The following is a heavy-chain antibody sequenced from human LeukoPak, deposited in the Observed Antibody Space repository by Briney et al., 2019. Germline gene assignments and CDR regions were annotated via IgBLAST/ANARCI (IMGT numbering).Heavy chain of an antibody. CDR2: ISGRGGGT. V-gene: IGHV3-23*01. Sequence: PGGSLRPSCAASGFTFSSYAMSWVRQAPGKGLEWVSAISGRGGGTYYADSVKGRFTISRDNSKNTLYLQMNSLRAEDTAVYYCARAVYYYDSSGYYDYWGQGTLVTVSS. J-gene: IGHJ4*02. D-gene: IGHD3-22*01. CDR1: GFTFSSYA. CDR3: ARAVYYYDSSGYYDY.